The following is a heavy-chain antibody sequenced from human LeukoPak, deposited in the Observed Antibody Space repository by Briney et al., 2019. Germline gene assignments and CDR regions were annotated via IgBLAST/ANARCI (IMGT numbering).Heavy chain of an antibody. V-gene: IGHV4-4*02. CDR2: MSQSGST. Sequence: SETLSLTCTVSGGSIYSSNWWSWVRQPPGKGLEWIGEMSQSGSTHYDPSLTGRVTISVDKSNNQFSLTLNSATAADTVVYFCATHMTVSGTRGFDNWGQGTLVTVSS. D-gene: IGHD6-19*01. CDR1: GGSIYSSNW. J-gene: IGHJ4*02. CDR3: ATHMTVSGTRGFDN.